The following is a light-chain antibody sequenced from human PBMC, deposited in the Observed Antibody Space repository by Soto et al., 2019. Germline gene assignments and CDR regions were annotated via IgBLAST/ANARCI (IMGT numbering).Light chain of an antibody. CDR2: SVS. CDR1: QSVYNL. Sequence: IQMTQSPSTVSASVGDRVTITCRASQSVYNLLAWYQQKPGKPPKLLISSVSTLESGVPSRFSGSGSGTEFTIASSSLPHDVVSTYYCQQYNSHFSFGPGTKVEI. V-gene: IGKV1-5*01. CDR3: QQYNSHFS. J-gene: IGKJ3*01.